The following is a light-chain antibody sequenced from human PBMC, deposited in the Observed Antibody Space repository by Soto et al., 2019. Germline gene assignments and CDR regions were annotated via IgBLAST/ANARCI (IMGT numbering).Light chain of an antibody. J-gene: IGKJ1*01. Sequence: EIVLTQSPGTLSLSPGERATLSCSASQSVSSSYLAWYQQKPGQAPRLLIYGASSRATGIPDRFSGSGSGTDFTLTISRLEPEDVAVYYCQEYGSSRTFGQGTKVEIK. CDR2: GAS. CDR3: QEYGSSRT. CDR1: QSVSSSY. V-gene: IGKV3-20*01.